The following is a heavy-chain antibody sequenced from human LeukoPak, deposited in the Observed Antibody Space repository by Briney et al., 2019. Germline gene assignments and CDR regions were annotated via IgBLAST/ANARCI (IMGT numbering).Heavy chain of an antibody. J-gene: IGHJ4*02. CDR1: GFTFSDYG. CDR2: IGGRGGST. Sequence: GGSLRLSCAASGFTFSDYGMSWVRQAPGKGLEWVSTIGGRGGSTYYADSVKGRFTISRDNSKNTLYLQMNSLRAEDTAVYYCAKGVVVAPDVTPFDYWGQGTLVTVSS. CDR3: AKGVVVAPDVTPFDY. D-gene: IGHD2-2*01. V-gene: IGHV3-23*01.